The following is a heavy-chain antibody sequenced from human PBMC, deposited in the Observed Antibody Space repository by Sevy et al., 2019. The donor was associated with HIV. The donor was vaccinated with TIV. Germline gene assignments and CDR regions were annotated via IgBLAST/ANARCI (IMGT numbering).Heavy chain of an antibody. D-gene: IGHD3-22*01. CDR3: ARGSYYYDSSWGYYMDV. V-gene: IGHV4-31*03. CDR2: IYYSGST. J-gene: IGHJ6*03. CDR1: GGSISSGGYY. Sequence: SETLSLTCTVSGGSISSGGYYWSWIRQHPGKGLEWIGYIYYSGSTYYNPSLKSRVTISVDTSKNQFSLKLSSVTAADTAVYYWARGSYYYDSSWGYYMDVWGKGTTVTVSS.